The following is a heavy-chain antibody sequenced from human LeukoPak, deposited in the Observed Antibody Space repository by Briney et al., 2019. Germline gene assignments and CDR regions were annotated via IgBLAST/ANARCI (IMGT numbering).Heavy chain of an antibody. Sequence: GGSLRLSCAAFGFTFSSYGMHWLGQAPGKGLEGVAFIRYVGCNKYYVDSVKGRFTISRDNSKNTLYLQMNSLRAEDTAVYYCAKIRVAYYYDSSGSSVMLDYWGQGTLVTVSS. J-gene: IGHJ4*02. CDR2: IRYVGCNK. CDR3: AKIRVAYYYDSSGSSVMLDY. V-gene: IGHV3-30*02. D-gene: IGHD3-22*01. CDR1: GFTFSSYG.